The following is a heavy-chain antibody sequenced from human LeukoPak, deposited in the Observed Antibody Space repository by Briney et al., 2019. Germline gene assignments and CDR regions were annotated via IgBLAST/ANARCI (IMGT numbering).Heavy chain of an antibody. CDR3: ARDSGGGAFDI. D-gene: IGHD3-10*01. J-gene: IGHJ3*02. V-gene: IGHV1-69*04. CDR2: IIPILGIA. CDR1: GGTFSSYA. Sequence: SVKVSCKASGGTFSSYAISWVRQAPGQGLEWMGRIIPILGIANYAQKSQGRVMITADKSTSTAYMELSSLRSEDTAVYYCARDSGGGAFDIWGQGTMVTVSS.